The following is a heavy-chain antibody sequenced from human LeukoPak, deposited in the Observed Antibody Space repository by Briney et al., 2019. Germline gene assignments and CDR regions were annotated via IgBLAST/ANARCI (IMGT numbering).Heavy chain of an antibody. V-gene: IGHV4-59*08. CDR3: ARLSRRYFDRLFYPDYFDC. D-gene: IGHD3-9*01. CDR1: GGSISSYY. J-gene: IGHJ4*02. CDR2: IYYSGST. Sequence: SETLSLTCTVSGGSISSYYWSWIRQPPGKGLEWIGYIYYSGSTNYNPSLKSRVTISVDTSKNQFSLKLSSVTAADTAVYYCARLSRRYFDRLFYPDYFDCWGQGTLVTVSS.